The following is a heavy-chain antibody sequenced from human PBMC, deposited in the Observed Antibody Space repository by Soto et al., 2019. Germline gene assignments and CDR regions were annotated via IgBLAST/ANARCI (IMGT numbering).Heavy chain of an antibody. CDR3: ASTLDV. CDR2: ISYDGSNK. CDR1: GFTFSSYA. V-gene: IGHV3-30-3*01. Sequence: QVQLVESGGGVVQPGRSLRLSCAASGFTFSSYAMHWVRQAPGKGLEWVAVISYDGSNKYYADSAKGRFTISRDNSKNTLYLQMNSLRADDTAVYYCASTLDVWGQGTTVTVSS. J-gene: IGHJ6*02.